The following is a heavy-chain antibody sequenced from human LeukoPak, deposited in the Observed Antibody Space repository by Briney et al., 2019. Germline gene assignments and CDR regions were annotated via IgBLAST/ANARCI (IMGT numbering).Heavy chain of an antibody. CDR2: INPNSGGT. CDR1: GYTFTGYY. D-gene: IGHD3-9*01. Sequence: ASVKVSCKASGYTFTGYYMHWVRQAPGQGLEWMGWINPNSGGTNCAQKFQGRVTMTRDTSISTAYMELSRLRSDDTAVYHCARDKGADILTGYYLGGLVRWFDPWGQGTLVTVSS. CDR3: ARDKGADILTGYYLGGLVRWFDP. V-gene: IGHV1-2*02. J-gene: IGHJ5*02.